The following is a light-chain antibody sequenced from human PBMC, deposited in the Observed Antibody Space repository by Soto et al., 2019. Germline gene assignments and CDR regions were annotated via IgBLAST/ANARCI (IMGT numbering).Light chain of an antibody. Sequence: EIVLAQSPGTLSLSPGERATLSCRASQSVTRDYLAWYQQIPGQAPRLLIYDASTRATGIPDRFSGSGSGTDFTLTISRLEPEDFAVYYCQQYGPSPSGGFTFGPGTKVEIK. CDR2: DAS. V-gene: IGKV3-20*01. J-gene: IGKJ3*01. CDR1: QSVTRDY. CDR3: QQYGPSPSGGFT.